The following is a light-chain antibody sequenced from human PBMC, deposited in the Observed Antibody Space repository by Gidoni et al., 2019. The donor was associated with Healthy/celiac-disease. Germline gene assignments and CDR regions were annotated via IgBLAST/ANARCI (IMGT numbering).Light chain of an antibody. CDR1: QSVLYSSNNKNY. V-gene: IGKV4-1*01. CDR2: WAS. CDR3: QQYYSTPRT. J-gene: IGKJ1*01. Sequence: DIVMTQSPDSLAVSLGERATINCKSSQSVLYSSNNKNYLAWYQQKPRQPPKLLIYWASTRESGVPDRFSGSGSGTDFTLTISSLQAEDVAVYYCQQYYSTPRTFGQXTKVEIK.